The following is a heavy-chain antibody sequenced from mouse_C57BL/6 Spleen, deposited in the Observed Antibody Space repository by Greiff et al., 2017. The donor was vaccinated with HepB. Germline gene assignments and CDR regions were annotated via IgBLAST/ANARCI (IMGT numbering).Heavy chain of an antibody. D-gene: IGHD1-1*01. J-gene: IGHJ2*01. Sequence: EVMLVESEGGLVQPGSSMKLSCTASGFTFSDYYMAWVRQVPEKGLEWVANINYDGSSTYYLDSLKSRFIISRDNAKNILYLQMSSLKSEDTATYYCARAPYGRQYYFDYWGQGTTLTVSS. V-gene: IGHV5-16*01. CDR2: INYDGSST. CDR3: ARAPYGRQYYFDY. CDR1: GFTFSDYY.